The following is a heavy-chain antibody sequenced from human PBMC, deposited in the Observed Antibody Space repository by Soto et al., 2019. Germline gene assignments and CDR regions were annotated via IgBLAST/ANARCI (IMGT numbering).Heavy chain of an antibody. CDR2: INPSGGST. CDR3: ARDQDGSGSYYFNWFDP. J-gene: IGHJ5*02. D-gene: IGHD3-10*01. V-gene: IGHV1-46*01. Sequence: GASVKVSCKASGYTFTRYYMHWVRQAPGQGLEWVGIINPSGGSTSYAQKFQGRVTLTRDTSTSTVYMELSSLKSEDTAVYYCARDQDGSGSYYFNWFDPWGQGTLVTVSS. CDR1: GYTFTRYY.